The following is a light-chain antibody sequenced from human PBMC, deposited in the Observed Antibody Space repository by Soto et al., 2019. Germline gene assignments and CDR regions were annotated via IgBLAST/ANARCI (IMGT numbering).Light chain of an antibody. CDR3: CAHTGTSIL. CDR2: DVF. V-gene: IGLV2-11*01. CDR1: SSDIGRYHY. J-gene: IGLJ2*01. Sequence: QSVLTQPPSVSGSPGQSVTISCTGTSSDIGRYHYVSRYQQRPGKAPKLVIYDVFKRPSGVPDRFSGSKSANTASLTISGLQADDEANYCCCAHTGTSILFGGGTKLTVL.